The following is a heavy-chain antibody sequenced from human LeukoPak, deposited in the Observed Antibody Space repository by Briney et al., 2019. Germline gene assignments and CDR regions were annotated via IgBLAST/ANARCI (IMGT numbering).Heavy chain of an antibody. CDR3: ATGVRGVIILGAFDI. V-gene: IGHV1-24*01. J-gene: IGHJ3*02. Sequence: ASVTVSCKVSGYTLTELSMHWVRQAPGTGLEWMGGFDPEDGETIYAQKFQGRVTMTEDTSTDTAYMELSSLRSEDTAVYYCATGVRGVIILGAFDIWGQGTMVTVSS. D-gene: IGHD3-10*01. CDR1: GYTLTELS. CDR2: FDPEDGET.